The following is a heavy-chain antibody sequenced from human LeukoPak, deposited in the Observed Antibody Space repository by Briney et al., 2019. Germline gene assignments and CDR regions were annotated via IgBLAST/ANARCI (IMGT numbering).Heavy chain of an antibody. J-gene: IGHJ6*03. D-gene: IGHD3-3*01. Sequence: GASVKVSCKSSGYTFTSYDINWVRQATGQGLEWMGWMNPNSGNTGYAQQFQGRVTMTRNTSISTAYMELSSLRSEDTAVYYCARGVLPYYDFWSGSDPSYYYYYMDVWGKGTTVTVSS. CDR1: GYTFTSYD. V-gene: IGHV1-8*01. CDR2: MNPNSGNT. CDR3: ARGVLPYYDFWSGSDPSYYYYYMDV.